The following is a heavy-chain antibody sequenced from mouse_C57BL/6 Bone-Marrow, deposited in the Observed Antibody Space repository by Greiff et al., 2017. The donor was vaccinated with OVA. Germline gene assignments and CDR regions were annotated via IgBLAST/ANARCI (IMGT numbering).Heavy chain of an antibody. V-gene: IGHV1-39*01. CDR1: GYSFTDYN. CDR2: INPNYGTT. CDR3: ALYDGGSYRYFDV. D-gene: IGHD1-1*01. Sequence: VHVKQSGPELVKPGASVKISCKASGYSFTDYNMNWVKQSNGKSLEWIGVINPNYGTTSYNQKFKGKATLTVDQSSSTAYMQLNSLTSEDTAVYYCALYDGGSYRYFDVWGTGTTVTVSS. J-gene: IGHJ1*03.